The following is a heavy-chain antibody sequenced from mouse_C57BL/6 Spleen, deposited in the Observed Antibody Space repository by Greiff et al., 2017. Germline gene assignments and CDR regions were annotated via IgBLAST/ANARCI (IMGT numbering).Heavy chain of an antibody. V-gene: IGHV1-53*01. J-gene: IGHJ2*01. CDR2: INPSNGGP. Sequence: VQLQQPGTELVKPGASVKLSCKASGYTFTSYWMHWVKQRPGQGLEWIGNINPSNGGPNYNEKFKSKATLTVDKSSSTAYMQLSSLTSEDSAVYYCAREIDGYYKDFDYWGQGTTLTVSA. CDR3: AREIDGYYKDFDY. D-gene: IGHD2-3*01. CDR1: GYTFTSYW.